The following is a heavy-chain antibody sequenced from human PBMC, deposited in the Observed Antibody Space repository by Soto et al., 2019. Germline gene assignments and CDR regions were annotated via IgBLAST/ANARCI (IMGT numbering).Heavy chain of an antibody. J-gene: IGHJ5*02. V-gene: IGHV4-59*08. CDR2: IYYSGST. Sequence: PSETLSLTCTVSGGSISSYYLSWIRQPPGKGLEWIGYIYYSGSTNYNPSRKSRVTISVDTSKNQFSLKLSSVTAADTAVYYCARHEHSSVWSPTYNWFDPWGQGTLVTVSS. D-gene: IGHD6-19*01. CDR3: ARHEHSSVWSPTYNWFDP. CDR1: GGSISSYY.